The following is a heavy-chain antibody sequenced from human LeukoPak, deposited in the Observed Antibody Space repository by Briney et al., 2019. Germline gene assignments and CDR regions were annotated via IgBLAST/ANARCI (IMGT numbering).Heavy chain of an antibody. CDR1: GYTFTSYA. J-gene: IGHJ4*02. CDR2: INTNTGNP. Sequence: ASVKVSCKASGYTFTSYAMSWVRQAPGQGLEWMGWINTNTGNPTYAQGFTGRFVFSLDTSVSTAYLQISSLKAEDTAVYYCAREPVYFDWPPNDYWGQGTLVTVSS. D-gene: IGHD3-9*01. CDR3: AREPVYFDWPPNDY. V-gene: IGHV7-4-1*02.